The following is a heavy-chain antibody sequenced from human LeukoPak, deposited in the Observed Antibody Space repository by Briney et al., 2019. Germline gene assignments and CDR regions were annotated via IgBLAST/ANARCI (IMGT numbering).Heavy chain of an antibody. J-gene: IGHJ4*02. CDR2: IYSGGST. CDR3: ARDSTVGVADY. Sequence: GQSLRLSCAASGFTFSNAWMSWVRQAPGKGLEWVSVIYSGGSTYYADSVKGRFTISRDNSKNTLYLQMNSLRAEDTAVYYCARDSTVGVADYWGQGTLVTVSS. V-gene: IGHV3-66*01. D-gene: IGHD3-16*01. CDR1: GFTFSNAW.